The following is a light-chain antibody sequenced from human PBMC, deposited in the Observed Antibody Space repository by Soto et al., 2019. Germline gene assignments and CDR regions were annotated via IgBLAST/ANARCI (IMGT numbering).Light chain of an antibody. Sequence: EFVLTQSPATLSLSPGDRAAPSCKASQSVHNFLAWYQQKPGQAPRLLIYGASNRAAGIPARFSGSGSGTDFTLTISSLEPEDFAVYYCQQYGTSPLTFGGGTKVDIK. J-gene: IGKJ4*01. V-gene: IGKV3-11*01. CDR3: QQYGTSPLT. CDR1: QSVHNF. CDR2: GAS.